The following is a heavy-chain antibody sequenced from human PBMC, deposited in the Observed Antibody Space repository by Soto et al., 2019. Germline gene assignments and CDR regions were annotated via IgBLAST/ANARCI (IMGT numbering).Heavy chain of an antibody. Sequence: QVQLQESGPGLVKPSETLSLTCTVSGGSISSYYWSWIRQPPGKGLEWIGYIYYSGSTNYNPSLKSRVTISVDTSKNQFSLKLSSVTAADTAVYYCARRYGDALDIWGQGTMVTVSS. CDR2: IYYSGST. D-gene: IGHD4-17*01. J-gene: IGHJ3*02. CDR1: GGSISSYY. CDR3: ARRYGDALDI. V-gene: IGHV4-59*08.